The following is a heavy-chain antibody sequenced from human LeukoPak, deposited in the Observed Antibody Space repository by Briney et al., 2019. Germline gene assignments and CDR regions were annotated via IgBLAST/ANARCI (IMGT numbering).Heavy chain of an antibody. J-gene: IGHJ4*02. CDR2: ISYDGRNK. V-gene: IGHV3-30*18. CDR3: AKGGYSYGSFDY. Sequence: GSLRLSCAASGFTFISYGMHWVRQAPGKGLEWVAVISYDGRNKYYADSVKGRFTISRDNSKNTLYLQMNSLRAEDTAVYYCAKGGYSYGSFDYWGQGTLVTVSS. CDR1: GFTFISYG. D-gene: IGHD5-18*01.